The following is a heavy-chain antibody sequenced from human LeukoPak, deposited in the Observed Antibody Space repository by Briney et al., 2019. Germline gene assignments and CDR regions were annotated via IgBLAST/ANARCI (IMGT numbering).Heavy chain of an antibody. CDR1: GVTVSGVY. CDR2: IYGAGTT. Sequence: PGGSPRLSCAAPGVTVSGVYMSWVRHAPGKGLEWVSYIYGAGTTYYADSVKGRFTISRDNSKNTLYLQMNSLRAEDTAVYYCARAIQFGGYFDCWGQGTLVTVST. D-gene: IGHD2-15*01. J-gene: IGHJ4*02. V-gene: IGHV3-53*01. CDR3: ARAIQFGGYFDC.